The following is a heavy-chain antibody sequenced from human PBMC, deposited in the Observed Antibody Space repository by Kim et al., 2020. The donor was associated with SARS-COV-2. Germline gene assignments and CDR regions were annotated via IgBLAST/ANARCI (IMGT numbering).Heavy chain of an antibody. CDR3: ARGLIAVAGTNAFDI. Sequence: QRCQGRVTMTRDTSISTAYMELGRLRSDDTAVYYCARGLIAVAGTNAFDIWGQGTMVTVSS. D-gene: IGHD6-19*01. V-gene: IGHV1-2*02. J-gene: IGHJ3*02.